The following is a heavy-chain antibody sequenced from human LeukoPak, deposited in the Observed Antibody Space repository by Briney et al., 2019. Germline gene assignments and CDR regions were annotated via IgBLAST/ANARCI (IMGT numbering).Heavy chain of an antibody. CDR3: TRVTSWRTGFDY. D-gene: IGHD1-1*01. V-gene: IGHV3-9*01. CDR1: GFSFEAYG. CDR2: ISWNSDDM. Sequence: GRSLRLSCAASGFSFEAYGMYWVRQAPGKGLEWVSGISWNSDDMAYADSVKGRFTISRDNAKNCLYLQMNSLTVEDTALYYCTRVTSWRTGFDYWGQGTLVTVSS. J-gene: IGHJ4*02.